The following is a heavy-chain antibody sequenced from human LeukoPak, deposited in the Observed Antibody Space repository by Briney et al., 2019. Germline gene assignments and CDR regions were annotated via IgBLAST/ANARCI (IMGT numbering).Heavy chain of an antibody. J-gene: IGHJ4*02. CDR3: ERVTGSIDY. D-gene: IGHD1-26*01. V-gene: IGHV1-8*01. Sequence: GASVKVSCKASGYTFTSYDINWVRQATGQGPEWMGWMNPKSGNTGYAQKFQGRVTMTRDTSISTAYMELGSLRSEDTAVYYWERVTGSIDYWGQGTLVTVSS. CDR1: GYTFTSYD. CDR2: MNPKSGNT.